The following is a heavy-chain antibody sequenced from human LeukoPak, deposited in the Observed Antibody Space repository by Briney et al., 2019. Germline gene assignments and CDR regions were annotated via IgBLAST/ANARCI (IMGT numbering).Heavy chain of an antibody. Sequence: GASVKVSCKASGGTFSSYAISWVRQAPGQGLEWMGRIIPILGIANYAQKFQGRVTITADKSTSTAYMELSSLRSEDTAVYYRARVKGDSSGRDAFDIWGQGTMVTVSS. CDR1: GGTFSSYA. V-gene: IGHV1-69*04. J-gene: IGHJ3*02. CDR2: IIPILGIA. D-gene: IGHD3-22*01. CDR3: ARVKGDSSGRDAFDI.